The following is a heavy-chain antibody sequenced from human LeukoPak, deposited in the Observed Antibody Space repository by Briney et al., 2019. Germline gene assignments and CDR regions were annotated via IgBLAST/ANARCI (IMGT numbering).Heavy chain of an antibody. CDR3: ARPDGYNYPY. CDR2: ISSSGGTI. Sequence: PGGSLRLSCAASGFTFSDNYMSWIRQAPGKGLEWVSYISSSGGTIYYADSVKGRFTISRDNSKNSLYLQMNSLRAEDTAVYYCARPDGYNYPYWGQGTLVTVSS. D-gene: IGHD5-24*01. J-gene: IGHJ4*02. V-gene: IGHV3-11*04. CDR1: GFTFSDNY.